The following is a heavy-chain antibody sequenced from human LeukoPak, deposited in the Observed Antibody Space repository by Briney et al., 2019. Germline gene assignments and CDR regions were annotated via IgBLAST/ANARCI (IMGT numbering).Heavy chain of an antibody. CDR2: ISSGGSTI. CDR1: GFTFSSYE. D-gene: IGHD6-13*01. V-gene: IGHV3-48*03. Sequence: QSGGSLRLSCAASGFTFSSYEMNWVRQALGKGLEWVSYISSGGSTIYYADSVKGRFTISRDNAKNSLYLQMNSLRAEDTAVYYCARVSRIAAAEPFDYWGQGTLATVSS. CDR3: ARVSRIAAAEPFDY. J-gene: IGHJ4*02.